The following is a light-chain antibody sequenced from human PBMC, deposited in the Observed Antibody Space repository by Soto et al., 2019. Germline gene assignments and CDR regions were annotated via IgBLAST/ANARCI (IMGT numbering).Light chain of an antibody. CDR2: GAS. Sequence: ELVMPQSPATLSVSPSERATLSCRASQSVSSNLAWYQQKPVQTPRLLIYGASTRATGIPARFSGSGSGTEFTLTISSLQSEDFADYYCQQYNTCQGAFGHGTKVDIK. CDR3: QQYNTCQGA. CDR1: QSVSSN. V-gene: IGKV3-15*01. J-gene: IGKJ1*01.